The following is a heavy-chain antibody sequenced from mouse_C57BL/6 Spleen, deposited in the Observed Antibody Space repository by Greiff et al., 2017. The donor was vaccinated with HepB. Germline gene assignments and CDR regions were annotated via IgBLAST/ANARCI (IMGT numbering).Heavy chain of an antibody. Sequence: VKLQQPGAELVMPGASVKLSCKASGYTFTSYWMHWVKQRPGQGLEWIGEIDPSDSYTNYNQKFKGKSTLTVDKSSSTAYMQLSSLTSEDSAVYYCARGGSSAPFDYWGQGTTLTVSS. J-gene: IGHJ2*01. CDR1: GYTFTSYW. CDR3: ARGGSSAPFDY. V-gene: IGHV1-69*01. D-gene: IGHD1-1*01. CDR2: IDPSDSYT.